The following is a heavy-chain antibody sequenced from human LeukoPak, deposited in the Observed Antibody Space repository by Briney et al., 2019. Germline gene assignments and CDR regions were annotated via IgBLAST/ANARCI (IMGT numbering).Heavy chain of an antibody. CDR1: GGTFSSYA. Sequence: SVKVSCKASGGTFSSYAISWVRQAPGQGLEWMGRIIPIFGTANYAQKFQGRVTITADKSTSTAYMELSSLRSEDTAVYYCARERDSSPYFDYWGQGTLVTVSS. J-gene: IGHJ4*02. D-gene: IGHD6-6*01. CDR2: IIPIFGTA. V-gene: IGHV1-69*06. CDR3: ARERDSSPYFDY.